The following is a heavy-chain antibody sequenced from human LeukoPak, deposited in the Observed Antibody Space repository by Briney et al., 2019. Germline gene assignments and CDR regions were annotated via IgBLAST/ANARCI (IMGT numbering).Heavy chain of an antibody. CDR3: ASAERMLDAFDI. Sequence: GGSLRLSCAASGFTFSSYSMNWVRQAPGKGLEWVSSISSSSSYIYYADSVKGRFIISRDNAKNSLYLQMNSLRAEDTAVYYCASAERMLDAFDIWGQGTMVTVSS. V-gene: IGHV3-21*01. D-gene: IGHD2-8*01. CDR1: GFTFSSYS. CDR2: ISSSSSYI. J-gene: IGHJ3*02.